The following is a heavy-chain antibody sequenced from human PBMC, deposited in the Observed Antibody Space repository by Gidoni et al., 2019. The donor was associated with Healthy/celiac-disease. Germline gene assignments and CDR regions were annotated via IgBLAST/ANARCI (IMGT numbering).Heavy chain of an antibody. CDR2: IYSGGST. CDR1: GFTVSSNY. D-gene: IGHD5-12*01. J-gene: IGHJ3*02. Sequence: EVQLVESGGGLIQPGGSLRLSCAASGFTVSSNYMSWVRQAPGKGLEWVSVIYSGGSTYYADSVKGRFTISRDNSKNTLYLQMNSLRAEDTAVYYCARVVGGYNSRAFDIWGQGTMVTVSS. V-gene: IGHV3-53*01. CDR3: ARVVGGYNSRAFDI.